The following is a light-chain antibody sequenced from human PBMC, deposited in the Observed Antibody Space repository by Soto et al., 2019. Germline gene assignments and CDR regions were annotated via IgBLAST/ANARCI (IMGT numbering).Light chain of an antibody. CDR1: QSISSW. Sequence: DIQMTQSPSTLSASVGDRVTITCRASQSISSWLAWYQQKPGKAPNLLIYDASSLESGVPSRFSGSGSGTEFPLTISSLQPDDFATYYCQQYDTDSWTFGQGTKVEIK. CDR2: DAS. J-gene: IGKJ1*01. CDR3: QQYDTDSWT. V-gene: IGKV1-5*01.